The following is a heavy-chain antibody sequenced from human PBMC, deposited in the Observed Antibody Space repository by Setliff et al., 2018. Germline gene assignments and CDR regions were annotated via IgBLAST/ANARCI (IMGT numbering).Heavy chain of an antibody. V-gene: IGHV1-18*01. J-gene: IGHJ1*01. CDR3: ARDPWQWLTTFTSAEYFQH. CDR1: GYTFATYG. D-gene: IGHD6-19*01. CDR2: ISPYNSNT. Sequence: ASVKVSCKASGYTFATYGISWVRQAPGQGLEWMGWISPYNSNTNYAQNFQGRVTMTTDKSTSTAYMELSSLRSEDTAVYYCARDPWQWLTTFTSAEYFQHWGQGTLVTVSS.